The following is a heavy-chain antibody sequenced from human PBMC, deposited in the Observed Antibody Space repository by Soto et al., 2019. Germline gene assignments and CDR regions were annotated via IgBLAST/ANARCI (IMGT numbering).Heavy chain of an antibody. D-gene: IGHD3-16*01. CDR2: INSDGSST. Sequence: EVQLVESGGGLVQPGGSLRLSCAASGFTFSSYWMHWVRQAPGKGLVWVSRINSDGSSTSYADSVKGRFTISRYNAKNTLYLQMNSLRAEDTAVYYCAMGGGLNWYFDLCGRGTLVTVSS. J-gene: IGHJ2*01. CDR1: GFTFSSYW. CDR3: AMGGGLNWYFDL. V-gene: IGHV3-74*01.